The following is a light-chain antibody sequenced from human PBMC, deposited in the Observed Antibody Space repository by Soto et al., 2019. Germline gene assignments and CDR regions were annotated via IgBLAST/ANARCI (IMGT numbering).Light chain of an antibody. V-gene: IGKV3-11*01. CDR1: QSVSNN. CDR3: QQHSDWPLT. CDR2: DAS. Sequence: EIVMTQSPATLSVSPGERVTLSCRASQSVSNNLVWYQQNPGQAPRLLIFDASNRATGIPVRFSGSGSGTDFTLTISSLEPDDFTVYYCQQHSDWPLTFGGGTKVEI. J-gene: IGKJ4*01.